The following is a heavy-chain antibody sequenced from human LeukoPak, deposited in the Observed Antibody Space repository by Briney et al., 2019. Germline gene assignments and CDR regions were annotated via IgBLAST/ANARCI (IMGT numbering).Heavy chain of an antibody. Sequence: GGSLRLSCAASGFTFSSYAMSWVRQAPGKGLEWVSAISGGGGSTYYADSVKGRFTISRDNSKNTLYLQMNSLRAEDTAVYYCAKERLRIAAPQYYFDYWGQGTLVTVSS. CDR3: AKERLRIAAPQYYFDY. CDR1: GFTFSSYA. D-gene: IGHD6-6*01. V-gene: IGHV3-23*01. CDR2: ISGGGGST. J-gene: IGHJ4*02.